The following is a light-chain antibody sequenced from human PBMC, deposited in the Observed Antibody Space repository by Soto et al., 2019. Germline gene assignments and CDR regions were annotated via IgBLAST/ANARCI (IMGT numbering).Light chain of an antibody. J-gene: IGKJ1*01. CDR2: SSS. CDR3: QQYDDWQT. V-gene: IGKV3-15*01. CDR1: QSVSRN. Sequence: EIVLTQSPATLSVSPGERATLSCRASQSVSRNVAWYQQKPGQAPRLLIYSSSTRASGIPARFSGSASGTEFTLTISGLQSEDIAVYYCQQYDDWQTFGQGTKVEI.